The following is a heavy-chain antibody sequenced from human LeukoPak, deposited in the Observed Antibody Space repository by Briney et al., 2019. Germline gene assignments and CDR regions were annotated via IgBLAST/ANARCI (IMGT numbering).Heavy chain of an antibody. V-gene: IGHV1-2*02. CDR2: INPNSGGT. CDR1: GYTFTGYY. D-gene: IGHD2-15*01. Sequence: ASVKVSCKASGYTFTGYYMHWVRQAPGQGLEWMGWINPNSGGTNYAQKFQGRVTMTRDTSISTAYMELSRLRSDDTAVYYCERDSWEGIYYFDYWGQGTLVTVSS. J-gene: IGHJ4*02. CDR3: ERDSWEGIYYFDY.